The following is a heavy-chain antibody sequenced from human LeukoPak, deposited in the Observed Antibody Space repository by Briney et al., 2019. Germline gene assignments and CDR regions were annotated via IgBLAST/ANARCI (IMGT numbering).Heavy chain of an antibody. CDR2: IYTSGST. D-gene: IGHD2-2*02. CDR3: ARRVVPAAIRGWFDP. CDR1: GGSFSGYY. V-gene: IGHV4-4*09. J-gene: IGHJ5*02. Sequence: PSETLSLTCAVCGGSFSGYYWSWIRQPPGKGLEWIGYIYTSGSTNYNPSLKSRVTISVDTSKNQFSLKLSSVTAADTAVYYCARRVVPAAIRGWFDPWGQGTLVTVSS.